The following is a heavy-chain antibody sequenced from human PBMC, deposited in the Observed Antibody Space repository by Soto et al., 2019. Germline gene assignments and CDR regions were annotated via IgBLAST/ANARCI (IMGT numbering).Heavy chain of an antibody. CDR1: GFTFSSYS. Sequence: EVQLVESGGGLVQPGGSLRLSCAASGFTFSSYSMNWVRQAPGKGLEWVSYISSSSSTIYYADSVKGRFTISRDNAKNSLYLQMNSLXXXXXXXXXXXXXXXEGSWYPGXXDVXGXXTT. CDR3: XXXXXEGSWYPGXXDV. J-gene: IGHJ6*02. D-gene: IGHD6-13*01. V-gene: IGHV3-48*02. CDR2: ISSSSSTI.